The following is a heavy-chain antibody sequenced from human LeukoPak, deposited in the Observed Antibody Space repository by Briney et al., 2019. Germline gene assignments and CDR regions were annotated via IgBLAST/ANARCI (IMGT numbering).Heavy chain of an antibody. D-gene: IGHD6-13*01. J-gene: IGHJ4*02. V-gene: IGHV4-38-2*02. CDR2: LSHSGSS. CDR1: GYSISSGYY. CDR3: AREQQLVGTGDY. Sequence: SETLSLTCTVSGYSISSGYYWDWIRQPPGKGLEWIGTLSHSGSSYYNPSLKSRVTISVDTSKNQFSLNLSSVTAADTAVYYCAREQQLVGTGDYWGQGTLVTVSS.